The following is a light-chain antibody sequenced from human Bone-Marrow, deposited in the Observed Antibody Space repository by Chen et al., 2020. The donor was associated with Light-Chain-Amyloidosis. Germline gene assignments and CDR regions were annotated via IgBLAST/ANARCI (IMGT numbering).Light chain of an antibody. J-gene: IGLJ3*02. V-gene: IGLV3-21*02. CDR1: NIGSTR. CDR3: QVWDRSSDRPV. CDR2: DDS. Sequence: SYVRTQPSSVSVAPGQTATIACGGNNIGSTRVHWYQQTPGQAPLLVVYDDSDRPSGIPERLSGSNSGNTATLTISRVEAGDEADYYCQVWDRSSDRPVFGGGTKLTVL.